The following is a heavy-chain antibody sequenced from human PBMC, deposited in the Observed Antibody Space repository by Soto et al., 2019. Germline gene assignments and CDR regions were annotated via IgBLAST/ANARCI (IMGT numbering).Heavy chain of an antibody. D-gene: IGHD2-15*01. Sequence: ASVKLSCKASGYTFTSYDINWVRQATGQGLEWMGWMNPNSGNTGYAQKFQGRVTMTRNTSISTAYMELSSLRSEDTAVYYCARHPASGGIEYYYYGMDVWGQGTTVTVSS. CDR2: MNPNSGNT. CDR3: ARHPASGGIEYYYYGMDV. J-gene: IGHJ6*02. CDR1: GYTFTSYD. V-gene: IGHV1-8*01.